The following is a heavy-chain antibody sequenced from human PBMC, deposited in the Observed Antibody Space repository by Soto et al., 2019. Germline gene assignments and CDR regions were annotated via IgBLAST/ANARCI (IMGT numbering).Heavy chain of an antibody. CDR1: GFTFSSYG. D-gene: IGHD5-12*01. V-gene: IGHV3-30*18. CDR2: ISYDGSNK. Sequence: GGSLRLSCAASGFTFSSYGMHWVRQAPGKGLEWVAVISYDGSNKYYADSVKGRFTISRDNSKNTLYLQMNSLRAEDTAVYYCAKTKDSGYDAFDYWGQGTLVTVSS. CDR3: AKTKDSGYDAFDY. J-gene: IGHJ4*02.